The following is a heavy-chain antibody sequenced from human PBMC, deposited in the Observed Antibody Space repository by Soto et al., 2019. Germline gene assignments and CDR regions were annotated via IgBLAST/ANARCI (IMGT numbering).Heavy chain of an antibody. CDR1: GFSLSTSGMC. CDR2: IDWDDDK. Sequence: SGPTLVNPTQTLTLTCTFSGFSLSTSGMCVSWIRQPPGKALEWLALIDWDDDKYYSTSLKTRLTISKDTSKNQVVLTMTNMDPVDTATDYCARIPFSRMFHAPHYYGMDVWGQGTTVTVSS. CDR3: ARIPFSRMFHAPHYYGMDV. D-gene: IGHD3-10*02. J-gene: IGHJ6*02. V-gene: IGHV2-70*01.